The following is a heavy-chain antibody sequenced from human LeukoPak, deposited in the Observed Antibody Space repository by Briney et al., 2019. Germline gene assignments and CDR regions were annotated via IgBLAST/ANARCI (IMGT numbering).Heavy chain of an antibody. CDR1: GYSISSGYY. J-gene: IGHJ5*02. D-gene: IGHD3-9*01. CDR2: INHSGST. CDR3: ASTRMNLRRYFDWPNWFDP. V-gene: IGHV4-38-2*02. Sequence: SETLSLTCTVSGYSISSGYYWSWIRQPPGKGLEWIGEINHSGSTNYNPSLKSRVTISVDTSKNQFSLKLSSVTAADTAVYYCASTRMNLRRYFDWPNWFDPWGQGTLVTVSS.